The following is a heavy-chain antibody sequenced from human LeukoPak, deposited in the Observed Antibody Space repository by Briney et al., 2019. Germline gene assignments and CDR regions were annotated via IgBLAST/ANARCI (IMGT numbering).Heavy chain of an antibody. CDR2: ISSSSENK. CDR3: ARQGLYDSSDFWTFQH. Sequence: GGSLRLSCAASGFSFSDYYMSWVRQTPEEGVEWVSYISSSSENKNYEDSVKGRFTISRDNAKNSVYLQMNSLRAEDTAVYYCARQGLYDSSDFWTFQHWGQGTLVTVSS. J-gene: IGHJ1*01. V-gene: IGHV3-11*06. CDR1: GFSFSDYY. D-gene: IGHD3/OR15-3a*01.